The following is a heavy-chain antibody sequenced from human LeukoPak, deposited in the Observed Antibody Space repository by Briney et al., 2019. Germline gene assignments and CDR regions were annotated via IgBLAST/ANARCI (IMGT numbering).Heavy chain of an antibody. J-gene: IGHJ5*02. D-gene: IGHD3-3*01. CDR2: INHSGST. CDR1: GGSFSGYY. V-gene: IGHV4-34*01. Sequence: KPSETLSLTCAVYGGSFSGYYWSWIRQPPGKGLEWIGEINHSGSTNYNPSLKSRVTISVDTSKNQFSLKLSSVTAADTAVCYCARGTYDFWSPQRLTRFDPWGQGTLVTVSS. CDR3: ARGTYDFWSPQRLTRFDP.